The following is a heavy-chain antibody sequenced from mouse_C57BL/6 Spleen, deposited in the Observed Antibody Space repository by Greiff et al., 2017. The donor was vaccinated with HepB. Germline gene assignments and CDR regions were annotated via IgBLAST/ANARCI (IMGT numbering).Heavy chain of an antibody. CDR2: IWRGGST. CDR1: GFSLTSYG. D-gene: IGHD2-2*01. V-gene: IGHV2-5*01. Sequence: QVQLKESGPGLVQPSQSLSITCTVSGFSLTSYGVHWVRQSPGKGLEWLGVIWRGGSTDYNAAFMSRLSITKDNSKSQVFCKMNSLQADDTAIYYCAKGSYGYDYAMDYWGQGTSVTVSS. CDR3: AKGSYGYDYAMDY. J-gene: IGHJ4*01.